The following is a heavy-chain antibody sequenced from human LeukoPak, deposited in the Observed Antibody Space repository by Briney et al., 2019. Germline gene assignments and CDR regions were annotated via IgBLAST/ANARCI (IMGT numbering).Heavy chain of an antibody. J-gene: IGHJ4*02. CDR2: ISGSGGST. V-gene: IGHV3-23*01. CDR1: GFTFSSYA. CDR3: ARVVRLGSYYYFDY. Sequence: GGSLRLSCAASGFTFSSYAMSWVRQAPGKGLEWVSAISGSGGSTYYADSVKGRFTISRDNSKNTLYLQMNSLRAEDTAVYYCARVVRLGSYYYFDYWGQGTLVTVSS. D-gene: IGHD3-10*01.